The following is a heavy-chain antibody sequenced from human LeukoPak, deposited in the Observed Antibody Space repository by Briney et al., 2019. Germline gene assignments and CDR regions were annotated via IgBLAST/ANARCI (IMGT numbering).Heavy chain of an antibody. V-gene: IGHV3-30-3*01. CDR2: ISYGGSNK. Sequence: PERSLRLSCAASGFTFSSYAMHWVRQAPGKGLEWVAVISYGGSNKYYADSVKGRFTISRDNSKNTLYLQMNSLRAEDTAVYYCASGYCTNGVCPAFDYWGQGTLVTVSS. D-gene: IGHD2-8*01. CDR1: GFTFSSYA. J-gene: IGHJ4*02. CDR3: ASGYCTNGVCPAFDY.